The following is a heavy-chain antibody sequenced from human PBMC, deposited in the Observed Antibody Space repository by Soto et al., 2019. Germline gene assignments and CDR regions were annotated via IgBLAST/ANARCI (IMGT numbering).Heavy chain of an antibody. CDR3: ARDNYGDYEY. CDR1: GYTFTTYG. V-gene: IGHV1-18*01. D-gene: IGHD4-17*01. Sequence: ASVKVSCKASGYTFTTYGISWVRQAPGQGLEWMGWINTYNGNTHYAQHLQGRVTITTDTSTSTAYMELRSLRSDETAVYFCARDNYGDYEYWGQGTLVTVSS. J-gene: IGHJ4*02. CDR2: INTYNGNT.